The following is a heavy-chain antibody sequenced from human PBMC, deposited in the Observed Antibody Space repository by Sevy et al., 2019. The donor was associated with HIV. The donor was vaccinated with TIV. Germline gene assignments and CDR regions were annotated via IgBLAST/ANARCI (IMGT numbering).Heavy chain of an antibody. CDR2: IYYSGST. Sequence: SETLSLTCTVSGGSISSYYWSWIRQPPGKGLEWIGYIYYSGSTNYNPSLKSRVTISVDTSKNQFSLKLSSVTAADTAVYYCAKALAADAFDIWGQGTMATVSS. J-gene: IGHJ3*02. D-gene: IGHD6-25*01. V-gene: IGHV4-59*01. CDR1: GGSISSYY. CDR3: AKALAADAFDI.